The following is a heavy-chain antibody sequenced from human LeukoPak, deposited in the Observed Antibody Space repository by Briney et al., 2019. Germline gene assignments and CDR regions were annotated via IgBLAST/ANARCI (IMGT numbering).Heavy chain of an antibody. J-gene: IGHJ1*01. D-gene: IGHD3-22*01. CDR2: IYYSGST. V-gene: IGHV4-59*12. Sequence: PSETLSLTCTVSGGSISSYYWSWIRQPPGKGLEWIGYIYYSGSTNYNPSLKSRVTISVDTSKNQFSLKLSSVTAADTAVYYCAREEGGYDSSTPVFQHWGQGTLVTVSS. CDR1: GGSISSYY. CDR3: AREEGGYDSSTPVFQH.